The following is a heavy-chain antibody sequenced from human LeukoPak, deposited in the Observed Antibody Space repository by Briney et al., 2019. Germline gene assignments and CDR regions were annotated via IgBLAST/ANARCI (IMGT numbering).Heavy chain of an antibody. CDR1: GGTITTRNW. Sequence: SETLSLTCAVSGGTITTRNWWSWVRQPPEKGLEWIGEIYHGGSTNYNPSLKSRVTISVDTSKNQFSLKLSSVTAADTAVYYCARRMAPVRGYYGSGSYMYYFDYWGQGTLVTVSS. V-gene: IGHV4-4*02. J-gene: IGHJ4*02. CDR3: ARRMAPVRGYYGSGSYMYYFDY. CDR2: IYHGGST. D-gene: IGHD3-10*01.